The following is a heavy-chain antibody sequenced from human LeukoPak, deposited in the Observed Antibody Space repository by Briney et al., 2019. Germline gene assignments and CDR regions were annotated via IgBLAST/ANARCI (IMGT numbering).Heavy chain of an antibody. Sequence: GGSLRLSCAASGFTFSSYWMSWVRQAPGKGLEWVANIKQDGSEKYYVDSVKGRFTISRDNAKNSLYLQMNSLRAEDTAVYYCARRGFCSGGSCYVRGYYFDYWGQGTLVTVSS. CDR1: GFTFSSYW. J-gene: IGHJ4*02. CDR3: ARRGFCSGGSCYVRGYYFDY. V-gene: IGHV3-7*01. CDR2: IKQDGSEK. D-gene: IGHD2-15*01.